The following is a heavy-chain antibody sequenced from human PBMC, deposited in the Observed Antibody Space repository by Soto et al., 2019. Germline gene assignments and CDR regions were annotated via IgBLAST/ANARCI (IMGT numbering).Heavy chain of an antibody. Sequence: GASVKGSCKASGYTFTGYYMHWVRQAPGQGVERKGWSNPKSGGKNNAQKIKGWGTMTRDTSISTAHKEKSKVRSDDTAVYYCAREGVPDGSGENWFDPWGRGTLVTVSS. CDR3: AREGVPDGSGENWFDP. V-gene: IGHV1-2*04. CDR2: SNPKSGGK. CDR1: GYTFTGYY. D-gene: IGHD3-10*01. J-gene: IGHJ5*02.